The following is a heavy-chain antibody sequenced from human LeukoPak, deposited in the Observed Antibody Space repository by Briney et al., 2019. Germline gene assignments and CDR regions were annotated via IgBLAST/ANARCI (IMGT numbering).Heavy chain of an antibody. CDR2: IYPGDSDT. Sequence: GESLQISFQGSGYSFTSYWIGWVRRMPGKGLEGMGVIYPGDSDTRYWPSFQGQVTISADKSIPPAYLQWSRLSASDTAIYYCARRARDSSGEGFDYWGQGTLVTVSS. CDR3: ARRARDSSGEGFDY. CDR1: GYSFTSYW. V-gene: IGHV5-51*01. J-gene: IGHJ4*02. D-gene: IGHD6-19*01.